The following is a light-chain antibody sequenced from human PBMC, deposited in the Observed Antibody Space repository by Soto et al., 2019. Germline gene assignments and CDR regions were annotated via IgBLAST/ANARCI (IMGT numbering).Light chain of an antibody. CDR1: QSVSSSY. J-gene: IGKJ1*01. CDR3: QHYGSSRT. CDR2: GAS. V-gene: IGKV3-20*01. Sequence: VLTQSPGTLSLSPGERATLSCRASQSVSSSYLAWYQQKPGQAPRLLIYGASSRATGIPDRFSGGGSGTDFTLTISRLEPEDSAVYYCQHYGSSRTFGQGTKV.